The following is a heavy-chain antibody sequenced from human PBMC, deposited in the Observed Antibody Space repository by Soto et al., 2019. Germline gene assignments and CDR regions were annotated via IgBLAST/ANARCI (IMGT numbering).Heavy chain of an antibody. CDR3: ARGRGAAADYFDF. V-gene: IGHV3-21*05. D-gene: IGHD6-13*01. CDR1: GFTFSSYS. CDR2: ISSSTSHT. Sequence: GGSLRLSCAGSGFTFSSYSMNWVRQAPGKGLEWVSYISSSTSHTNYADSVKGRFTISRDNAKNSLFLQMNSLRAEDTAVYYCARGRGAAADYFDFWGQGTLVTVSS. J-gene: IGHJ4*02.